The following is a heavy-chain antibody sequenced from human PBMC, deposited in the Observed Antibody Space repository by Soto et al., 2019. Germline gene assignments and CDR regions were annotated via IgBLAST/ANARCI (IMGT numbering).Heavy chain of an antibody. D-gene: IGHD3-22*01. CDR3: TRGYQSSGYIPLDL. CDR2: SYHSGST. J-gene: IGHJ3*01. V-gene: IGHV4-59*01. CDR1: GGTISSYY. Sequence: SETLSLTCTVSGGTISSYYWSWIRKPTGKGLEYIGYSYHSGSTTSNPSLQSRVTILGDTSKNQFSLXLSAVTVSDTAVYYCTRGYQSSGYIPLDLGGPGTIVTVS.